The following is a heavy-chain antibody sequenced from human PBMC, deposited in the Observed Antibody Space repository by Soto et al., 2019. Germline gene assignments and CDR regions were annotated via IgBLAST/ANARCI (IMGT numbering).Heavy chain of an antibody. CDR2: MYNTGST. CDR1: GGSISGYY. Sequence: PWETLSLTCTVSGGSISGYYWSWIRQPPGKGLEWIGYMYNTGSTVYNPSFKSRVTISVDTSKSQLSLRLDSVTAADTAVYYCARDLWGYCGTDCYPLDVWGQGTTVTVS. CDR3: ARDLWGYCGTDCYPLDV. V-gene: IGHV4-59*01. J-gene: IGHJ6*02. D-gene: IGHD2-21*02.